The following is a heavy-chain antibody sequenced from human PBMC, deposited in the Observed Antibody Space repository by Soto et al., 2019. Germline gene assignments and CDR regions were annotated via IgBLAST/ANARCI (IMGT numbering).Heavy chain of an antibody. Sequence: EVQLVESGGDVVKAGGSLRLSCVGSGFTFSSYNMHWVRQAPGKGLEWVSSISASSTYINYADSVKGRFTISRDNANNSLYLHMNSLRAADTAVYYCARNGNFYDSGGSRDYWGQGTLVTVSS. CDR2: ISASSTYI. CDR3: ARNGNFYDSGGSRDY. V-gene: IGHV3-21*01. J-gene: IGHJ4*02. CDR1: GFTFSSYN. D-gene: IGHD3-22*01.